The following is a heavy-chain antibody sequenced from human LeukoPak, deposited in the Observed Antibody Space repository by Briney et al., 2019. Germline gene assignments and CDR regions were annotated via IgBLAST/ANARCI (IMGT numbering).Heavy chain of an antibody. Sequence: ASVKVSCKASGGTFSSYAISWVRQAPGQGLEWMGGIIPIFGTANYAQKFQGRVTITTDESTSTAYMELSSLRSEDTAVYYCARTRRGIAAAGPYYYYYYMDVWGKGTTVTVSS. D-gene: IGHD6-13*01. CDR3: ARTRRGIAAAGPYYYYYYMDV. CDR2: IIPIFGTA. J-gene: IGHJ6*03. V-gene: IGHV1-69*05. CDR1: GGTFSSYA.